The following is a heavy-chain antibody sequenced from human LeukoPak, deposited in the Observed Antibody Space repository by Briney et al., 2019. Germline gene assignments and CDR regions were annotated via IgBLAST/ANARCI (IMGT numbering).Heavy chain of an antibody. CDR2: IYYSGST. CDR3: ARVVGAIVGAFDI. Sequence: PSETLSLTCTVSGGSISSYYWSWIRQPPGKGLEWIGYIYYSGSTNYNPSLKSRVTISVDTSKNQFSLKLSSVTAADTAAYYCARVVGAIVGAFDIWGQGTMVTVSS. D-gene: IGHD1-26*01. V-gene: IGHV4-59*01. CDR1: GGSISSYY. J-gene: IGHJ3*02.